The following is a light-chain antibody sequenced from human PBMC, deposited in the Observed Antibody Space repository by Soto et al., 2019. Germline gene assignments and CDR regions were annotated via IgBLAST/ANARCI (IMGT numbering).Light chain of an antibody. J-gene: IGKJ2*02. V-gene: IGKV1-5*01. CDR1: QSVSNW. Sequence: DIQMTQSPSTLSASVGDRVTITCRASQSVSNWLAWYQQKPGKAPRLLIHGASTLGGGVPSRFSGSGSGTEFPLTISSLQPDDFATYYCQHYNTYSCAFGQGTKLEIK. CDR2: GAS. CDR3: QHYNTYSCA.